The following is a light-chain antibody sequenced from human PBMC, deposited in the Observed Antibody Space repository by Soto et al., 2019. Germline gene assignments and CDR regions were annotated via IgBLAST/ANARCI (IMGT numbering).Light chain of an antibody. V-gene: IGKV1-5*01. CDR2: DAS. CDR1: QSISNW. Sequence: QSPSTVSASVGDRVTNTCRASQSISNWLAWYQQKQGKAPKLLIYDASSLESGVPSRFSGSGSGTEFTLTISSLQPDDFATYCCQHSTIYSEGFGQRAMVDIK. CDR3: QHSTIYSEG. J-gene: IGKJ1*01.